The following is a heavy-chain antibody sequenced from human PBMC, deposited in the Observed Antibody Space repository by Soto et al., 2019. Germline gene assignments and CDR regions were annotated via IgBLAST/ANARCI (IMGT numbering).Heavy chain of an antibody. Sequence: GGSLRLSCAASGFTFSSYAMSWVRQAPGKGLEWVSAISGSGGSTYYADSVKGRFTISRDNSKNTLYLQMNSLRAEDTAVYYCAKVDSPGCSSTSCYTDLDVWGKGTTVTVSS. J-gene: IGHJ6*04. CDR1: GFTFSSYA. CDR3: AKVDSPGCSSTSCYTDLDV. D-gene: IGHD2-2*02. V-gene: IGHV3-23*01. CDR2: ISGSGGST.